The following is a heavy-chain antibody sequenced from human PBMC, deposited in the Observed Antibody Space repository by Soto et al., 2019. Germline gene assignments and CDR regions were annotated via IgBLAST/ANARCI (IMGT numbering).Heavy chain of an antibody. J-gene: IGHJ6*02. CDR2: IYYSGST. Sequence: LSLTCTVSGGSVSSGSYYWSWIRQPPGKGLEWIGYIYYSGSTNHNPSLKSRVTISVDTSKNQFSLKLSSVTAADTAVYYCARGAAVAARPYYYYYGMDVWGQGTTVTVSS. D-gene: IGHD6-6*01. CDR1: GGSVSSGSYY. CDR3: ARGAAVAARPYYYYYGMDV. V-gene: IGHV4-61*01.